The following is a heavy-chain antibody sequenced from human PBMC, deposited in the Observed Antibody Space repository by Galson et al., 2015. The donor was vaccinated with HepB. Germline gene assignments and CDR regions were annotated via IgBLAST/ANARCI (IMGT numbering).Heavy chain of an antibody. Sequence: ETLSLTCTVSGGSITSSSYYWGWIRQPPGKGLEWIASIYYSGSTYYNPSLKSRVNISVDTSKNQFSLKLNSVTAADTAVYYCARLGPSGSGRRGSMDVWGQGITVTVSS. CDR1: GGSITSSSYY. CDR3: ARLGPSGSGRRGSMDV. J-gene: IGHJ6*02. CDR2: IYYSGST. V-gene: IGHV4-39*01. D-gene: IGHD3-10*01.